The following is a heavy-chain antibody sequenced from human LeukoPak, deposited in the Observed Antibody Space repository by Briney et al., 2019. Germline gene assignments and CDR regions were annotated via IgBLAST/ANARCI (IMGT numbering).Heavy chain of an antibody. CDR1: GGTFSSYA. V-gene: IGHV1-69*13. CDR2: IIPIFGTA. Sequence: WASVKVSCKASGGTFSSYAISWVRQAPGQGLEWMGGIIPIFGTANYAQKFQGRVTITADESTSTAYMELSSLRSEDTAVYYCARAESITMVRGVHPPYYYYGMDVWGKGTTVTVSS. J-gene: IGHJ6*04. CDR3: ARAESITMVRGVHPPYYYYGMDV. D-gene: IGHD3-10*01.